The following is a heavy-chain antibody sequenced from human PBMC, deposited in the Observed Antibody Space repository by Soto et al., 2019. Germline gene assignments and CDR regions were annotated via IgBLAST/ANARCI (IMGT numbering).Heavy chain of an antibody. J-gene: IGHJ4*02. V-gene: IGHV4-30-2*01. CDR1: GGSISSGGYS. CDR2: INHSGST. CDR3: ASGYYGSSGYSRFFDY. Sequence: SSETLSLTCAVSGGSISSGGYSWSWIRQQQGKGMEGIGEINHSGSTTYNPSLKSRVTISVDTSKNQFSLKLSSVTAADTAVYYCASGYYGSSGYSRFFDYWAQRTLDTVSS. D-gene: IGHD3-22*01.